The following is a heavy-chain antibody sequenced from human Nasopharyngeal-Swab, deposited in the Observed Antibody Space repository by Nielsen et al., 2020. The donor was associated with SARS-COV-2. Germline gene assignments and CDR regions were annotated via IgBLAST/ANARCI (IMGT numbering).Heavy chain of an antibody. V-gene: IGHV3-7*04. CDR1: EFNFGSYW. CDR2: IKHDGSEK. CDR3: ARGGQQQLGDWYYYVDV. J-gene: IGHJ6*03. D-gene: IGHD6-13*01. Sequence: GGSLRLSCTASEFNFGSYWMSWVRQAPGKGLEWVAHIKHDGSEKYYVDSVEGRFTISRDDAKNSLYLQMNSLRAEDTAVYYCARGGQQQLGDWYYYVDVWGNGTTVTVSS.